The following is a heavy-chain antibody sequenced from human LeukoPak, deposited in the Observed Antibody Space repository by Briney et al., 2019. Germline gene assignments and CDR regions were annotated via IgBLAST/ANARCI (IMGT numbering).Heavy chain of an antibody. Sequence: GGSLRLSCASSGLTFSNYALSWVRQAPAKGPEWISAISGSDDSTYYADTVKGRFTISRDNSKNTLYVQMNSLRDEDTAVYYCAKWGKLPFYFIGMDVWGQGTTGTVSS. CDR3: AKWGKLPFYFIGMDV. CDR2: ISGSDDST. V-gene: IGHV3-23*01. J-gene: IGHJ6*02. CDR1: GLTFSNYA. D-gene: IGHD3-16*01.